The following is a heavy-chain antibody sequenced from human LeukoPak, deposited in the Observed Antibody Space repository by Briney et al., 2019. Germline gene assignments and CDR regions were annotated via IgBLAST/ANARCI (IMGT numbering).Heavy chain of an antibody. J-gene: IGHJ3*02. Sequence: SETLSLTCTVSGGSISSSSYYWGWIRQPPGKGLEWIGSIYYSGSTYYNSSLKSRVTISVDTSKNQFSLKLSSVTAADTAVYYCARHGRGSGWSERAFDIWGQGTMVTVSS. CDR2: IYYSGST. CDR1: GGSISSSSYY. V-gene: IGHV4-39*01. D-gene: IGHD6-19*01. CDR3: ARHGRGSGWSERAFDI.